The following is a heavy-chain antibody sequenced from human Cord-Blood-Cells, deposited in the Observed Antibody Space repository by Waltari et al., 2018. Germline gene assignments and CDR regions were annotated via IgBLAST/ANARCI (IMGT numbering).Heavy chain of an antibody. Sequence: EVQLVESGGGLVQPGGSLRLCCAASGFPFSSYWMIWVRQAPGKGLEWVANIEQDGSEKYYVDSVKGRFTISRDNAKNSLYLQMNSLRAEDTAVYYCARDTWFGELFDYWGQGTLVTVSS. CDR3: ARDTWFGELFDY. V-gene: IGHV3-7*01. D-gene: IGHD3-10*01. CDR2: IEQDGSEK. J-gene: IGHJ4*02. CDR1: GFPFSSYW.